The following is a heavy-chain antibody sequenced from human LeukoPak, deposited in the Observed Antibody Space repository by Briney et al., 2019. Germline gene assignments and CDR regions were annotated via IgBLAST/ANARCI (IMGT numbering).Heavy chain of an antibody. CDR3: ARAPSEIGGYYPEDFRH. Sequence: PGGSLRLSCAASGFTFSSYWMHWVRQAPGKGLVWVSRIKSDGKTNYADSVKGRFTISRDNAKNTVSLQMNSLRAEDTGVYYCARAPSEIGGYYPEDFRHWGQGTLVTGSS. CDR2: IKSDGKT. CDR1: GFTFSSYW. V-gene: IGHV3-74*01. D-gene: IGHD3-22*01. J-gene: IGHJ1*01.